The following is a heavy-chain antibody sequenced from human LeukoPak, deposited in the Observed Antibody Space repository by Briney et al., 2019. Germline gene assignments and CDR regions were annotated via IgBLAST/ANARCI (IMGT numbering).Heavy chain of an antibody. V-gene: IGHV1-18*04. J-gene: IGHJ4*02. D-gene: IGHD2-15*01. CDR1: GYTFTSFG. Sequence: ASVKVSCKPSGYTFTSFGISWVRQAPGQGLEWMGWIRAYNGDTNYAQKFQGRVTMTTDTSTSKAYMDLRSLRSDDTAVYYCTRDHCRGDNCPSFDYWGQGTLVTVSS. CDR3: TRDHCRGDNCPSFDY. CDR2: IRAYNGDT.